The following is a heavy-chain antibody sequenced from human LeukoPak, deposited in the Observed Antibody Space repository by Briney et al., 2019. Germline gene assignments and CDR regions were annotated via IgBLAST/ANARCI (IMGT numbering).Heavy chain of an antibody. CDR3: ARLARPYSGYDCYFDY. V-gene: IGHV5-51*03. CDR1: GYSFTRYW. J-gene: IGHJ4*02. Sequence: KPGESLKISCKGSGYSFTRYWIGWVRQMPGKGLEWMGIIYPGDSDTRYSPSLQGQVTISADKSISTAYLQWSSLKASDTAMYYCARLARPYSGYDCYFDYWGQGTLVTVSS. D-gene: IGHD5-12*01. CDR2: IYPGDSDT.